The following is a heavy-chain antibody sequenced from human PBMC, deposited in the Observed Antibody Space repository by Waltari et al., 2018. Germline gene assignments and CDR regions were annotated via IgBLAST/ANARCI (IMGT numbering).Heavy chain of an antibody. V-gene: IGHV4-39*01. CDR3: ATYIGASVGTAAFDV. D-gene: IGHD5-12*01. J-gene: IGHJ3*01. CDR1: GVSITSNRHY. Sequence: QLQLQESGPRLVRPSETLSLICRVSGVSITSNRHYWAWIRQSPGQGLEWIGTVSYIGTTDIRPSLKSRVSVSRDTSKNQVSLILGSVTAADMAVYYCATYIGASVGTAAFDVWGQGTMVTVSS. CDR2: VSYIGTT.